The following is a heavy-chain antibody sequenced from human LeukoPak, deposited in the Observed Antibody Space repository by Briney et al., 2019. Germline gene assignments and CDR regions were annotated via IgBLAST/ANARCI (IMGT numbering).Heavy chain of an antibody. CDR1: GFTFSSSA. CDR2: ISGSGTTT. D-gene: IGHD6-13*01. J-gene: IGHJ4*02. V-gene: IGHV3-23*01. CDR3: AKDRLVHDS. Sequence: GGSVTLSCAASGFTFSSSAMSWVRQAPGKGPAWVSGISGSGTTTYYADSVKGRFTISRDNSKNTLYLQMNSLRADDTAVYYCAKDRLVHDSWGQGTLVTVSS.